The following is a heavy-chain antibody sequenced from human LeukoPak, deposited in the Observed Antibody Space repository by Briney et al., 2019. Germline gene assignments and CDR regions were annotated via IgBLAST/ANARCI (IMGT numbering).Heavy chain of an antibody. CDR1: GFTFSSYS. CDR2: ISDSGANT. J-gene: IGHJ4*02. D-gene: IGHD3-10*01. V-gene: IGHV3-23*01. Sequence: GGSLRLSCAASGFTFSSYSMSWVRQAPGKGLEWVSIISDSGANTYYADSVRGRFTISRDNSKNTLYLQMNSLRAEDTALYYCARATYYYGSGSYYAGAQSYWGQGTLVTVSS. CDR3: ARATYYYGSGSYYAGAQSY.